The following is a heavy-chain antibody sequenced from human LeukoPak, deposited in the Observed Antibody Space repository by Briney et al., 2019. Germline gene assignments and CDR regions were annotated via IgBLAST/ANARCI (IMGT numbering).Heavy chain of an antibody. D-gene: IGHD6-19*01. J-gene: IGHJ4*02. Sequence: PGGSLRLSCAASGFTFSSYGMHWVRQAPGKGLEWVAVIWYDGSNKYYADSVKGRFTISRDNSKNTLYLQMNSLGAEDTAVYYCASTSGWYEPIDYWGQGTLVTVSS. CDR1: GFTFSSYG. V-gene: IGHV3-33*01. CDR2: IWYDGSNK. CDR3: ASTSGWYEPIDY.